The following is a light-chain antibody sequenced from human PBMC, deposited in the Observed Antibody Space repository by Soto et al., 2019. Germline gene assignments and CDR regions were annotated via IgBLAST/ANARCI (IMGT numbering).Light chain of an antibody. J-gene: IGLJ1*01. CDR2: EVS. V-gene: IGLV2-14*01. CDR1: SSDVGGYNY. CDR3: SSYTSSSTPLWS. Sequence: QSVLTQPASVSGSPGQSITISCTGTSSDVGGYNYVSWYQQHPGKAPKLMIYEVSNRPSGVSNRFSGSKSGNTASLTISGLQAEDEADYYCSSYTSSSTPLWSFGTGTKLTVL.